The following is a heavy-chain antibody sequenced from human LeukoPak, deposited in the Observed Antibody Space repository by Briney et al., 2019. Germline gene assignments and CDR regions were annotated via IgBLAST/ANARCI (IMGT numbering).Heavy chain of an antibody. CDR2: INHSGST. CDR1: GGSFSGYY. D-gene: IGHD5-18*01. V-gene: IGHV4-34*01. CDR3: VRVGYRYVINDWSRTGLGAYPTKYYYHMDV. J-gene: IGHJ6*03. Sequence: PSETLSLTCAVYGGSFSGYYWTWIRQPPGKGLEWIGEINHSGSTNYSPSLKSRVTISVDTSKNQFSLKLSSVAAADTAVYFCVRVGYRYVINDWSRTGLGAYPTKYYYHMDVWDKGATVTVSS.